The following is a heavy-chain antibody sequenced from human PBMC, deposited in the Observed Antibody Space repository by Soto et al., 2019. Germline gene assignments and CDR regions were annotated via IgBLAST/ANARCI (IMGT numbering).Heavy chain of an antibody. CDR2: VSGGSGTT. CDR3: TRWNGYADY. V-gene: IGHV3-23*01. J-gene: IGHJ4*02. CDR1: GFRYSTYG. D-gene: IGHD1-1*01. Sequence: EVQLLESGGGLVQAGGSLRLSCAVSGFRYSTYGVTWVRQAPGKGLEWVSGVSGGSGTTHYKDSVRGRFTVTGDNSKNTVYLEMNSLRLEDTAVYYCTRWNGYADYWGQGTLVTVSS.